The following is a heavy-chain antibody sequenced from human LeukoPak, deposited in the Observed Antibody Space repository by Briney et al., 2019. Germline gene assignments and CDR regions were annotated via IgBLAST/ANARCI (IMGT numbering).Heavy chain of an antibody. CDR1: SRLLSGYY. J-gene: IGHJ4*02. CDR3: ARQSCSSTACWNLLDY. V-gene: IGHV4-4*09. D-gene: IGHD2-2*01. Sequence: PSETLSLTCSVSSRLLSGYYWRCMPQPPGEGLVGIGYIYTSWKNNLNPFLKSRITIPVDPSQNHFSPKMSSVTAADTAVYYCARQSCSSTACWNLLDYWGQGTMVTVSS. CDR2: IYTSWKN.